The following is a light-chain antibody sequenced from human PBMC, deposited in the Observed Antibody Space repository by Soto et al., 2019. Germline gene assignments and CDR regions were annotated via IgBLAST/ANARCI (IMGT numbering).Light chain of an antibody. CDR3: QQYGSSPLT. CDR2: GAS. V-gene: IGKV3-20*01. J-gene: IGKJ4*02. CDR1: QSVSAGH. Sequence: EIVLTQSPGTPSLSPGERATLSCRASQSVSAGHLAWYQQKPGQAPRLLIYGASSRATGIPDRFSGSGSGTDFTLTISRLEPEDFAVYFCQQYGSSPLTFGGGTKVDIK.